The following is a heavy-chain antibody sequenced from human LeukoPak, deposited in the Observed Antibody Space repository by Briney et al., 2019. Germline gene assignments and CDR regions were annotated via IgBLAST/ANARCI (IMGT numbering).Heavy chain of an antibody. J-gene: IGHJ4*02. D-gene: IGHD3-10*01. CDR1: GGSISSYY. CDR3: GSTKYNPSLNCGVTVSVDTSKNQFSLKLSSVTAADTAVYYCARLGHCSGGSCSYYFDY. V-gene: IGHV4-59*01. CDR2: IYYSGST. Sequence: SETLSLTCTVSGGSISSYYWSWVRQPPGKGLEWIGDIYYSGSTKYNPSLYSRVTITVDTSKNPFPLKMSPGTAPDPAVYYCGSTKYNPSLNCGVTVSVDTSKNQFSLKLSSVTAADTAVYYCARLGHCSGGSCSYYFDYWGQGTLVTVSS.